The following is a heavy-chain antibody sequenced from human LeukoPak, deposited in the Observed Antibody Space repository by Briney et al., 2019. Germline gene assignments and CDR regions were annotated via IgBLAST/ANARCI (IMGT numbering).Heavy chain of an antibody. V-gene: IGHV4-59*11. Sequence: PSETLSLTCTVSGGSTSSHYWSWVRQPPGKGLEWIGYIYYSGSTNYNPSLKSRVTISLDTSKNQFSLKMSSVTAADTAVYYCARVGDWSDLVYWGRGTLVTVSS. J-gene: IGHJ4*02. CDR1: GGSTSSHY. CDR2: IYYSGST. D-gene: IGHD1-1*01. CDR3: ARVGDWSDLVY.